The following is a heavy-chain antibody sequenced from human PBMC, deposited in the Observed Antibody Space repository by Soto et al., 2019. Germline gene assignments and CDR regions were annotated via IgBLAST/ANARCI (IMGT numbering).Heavy chain of an antibody. CDR2: IKQDGGEE. J-gene: IGHJ4*02. D-gene: IGHD2-15*01. CDR3: ARGRRYCSGGSCTGVYYFDY. V-gene: IGHV3-7*01. CDR1: GFTFSSYY. Sequence: EVQLVESGGGLVQPGGSLRLSCAASGFTFSSYYMSWVRQAPGKGLEWVANIKQDGGEEYYVDSVKGRFTISRDNAKNSLYLQMNSLRAEDTAVYYCARGRRYCSGGSCTGVYYFDYWGQGTLVTVSS.